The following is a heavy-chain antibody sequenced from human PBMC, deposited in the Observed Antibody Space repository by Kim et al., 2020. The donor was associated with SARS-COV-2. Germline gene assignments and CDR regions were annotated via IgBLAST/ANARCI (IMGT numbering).Heavy chain of an antibody. D-gene: IGHD3-3*01. Sequence: SETLSLTCAVYGGSFSDYYWNWFRRPPGKGLEWIGEISRSGSTNYNPSLKSRVTISVDASKNQFSLNLESVTAADTAVYFWARGKLGVAIIPYYYYYMDVWGRGTTVTVS. J-gene: IGHJ6*03. CDR3: ARGKLGVAIIPYYYYYMDV. V-gene: IGHV4-34*01. CDR1: GGSFSDYY. CDR2: ISRSGST.